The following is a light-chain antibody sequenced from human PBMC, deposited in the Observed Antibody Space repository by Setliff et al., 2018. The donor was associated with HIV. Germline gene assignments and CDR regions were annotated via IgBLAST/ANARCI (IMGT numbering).Light chain of an antibody. CDR1: SSDVGGYNY. J-gene: IGLJ1*01. CDR2: DVS. Sequence: QSALAQPRSVSGSPGQSVTISCTGTSSDVGGYNYVSWYQQHAGKAPKLMIYDVSKRPSGVPDRFSGSKSGNTASLTIYGLQAEDEADYYCCSYAGSYTFVFGTGTKVTVL. V-gene: IGLV2-11*01. CDR3: CSYAGSYTFV.